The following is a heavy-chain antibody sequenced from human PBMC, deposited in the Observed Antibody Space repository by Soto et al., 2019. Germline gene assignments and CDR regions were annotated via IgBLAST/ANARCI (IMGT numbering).Heavy chain of an antibody. CDR1: GGTFSSYA. CDR3: AREEQLELRPEHYCYGMDV. V-gene: IGHV1-69*12. CDR2: IIPIFGTA. D-gene: IGHD1-1*01. Sequence: QVPLVQSGAEVKKPGSSVKVSCKASGGTFSSYAISWVRQAPGQGLEWMGGIIPIFGTANYAQKFQGRVTITADESPGTAYMGRSSLRSEATAVYYCAREEQLELRPEHYCYGMDVWGQGTTVTVSS. J-gene: IGHJ6*02.